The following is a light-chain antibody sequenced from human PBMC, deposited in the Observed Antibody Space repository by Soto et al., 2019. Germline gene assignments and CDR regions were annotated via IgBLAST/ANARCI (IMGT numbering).Light chain of an antibody. Sequence: QLVLTQPPSMSGAPGQRVTISCTGSSSNIGAGYDVHWYQLLPGTAPKLLIYGNTNRPSGVPDRFSGSKSGTSASLAITGLRAEDEADYYCQSHDSSLNSWVFGGGTKLTVL. CDR2: GNT. V-gene: IGLV1-40*01. J-gene: IGLJ3*02. CDR1: SSNIGAGYD. CDR3: QSHDSSLNSWV.